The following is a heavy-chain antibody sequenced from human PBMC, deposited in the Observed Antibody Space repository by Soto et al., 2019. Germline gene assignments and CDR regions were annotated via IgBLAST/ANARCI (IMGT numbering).Heavy chain of an antibody. J-gene: IGHJ4*02. D-gene: IGHD4-17*01. CDR1: GYTFTSYY. CDR2: INPSGGST. V-gene: IGHV1-46*01. Sequence: ASVKVSCKASGYTFTSYYMHWVRQAPGQGLEWVGIINPSGGSTSYAQKFQGRVTMTRDTSTSTVYMELSSLRSEDTAVYYCATDVRGYIYGLTSHWGPGTLLTVST. CDR3: ATDVRGYIYGLTSH.